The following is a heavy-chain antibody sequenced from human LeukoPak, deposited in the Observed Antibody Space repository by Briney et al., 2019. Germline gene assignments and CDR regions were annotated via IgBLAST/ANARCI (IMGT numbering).Heavy chain of an antibody. CDR3: AREKWELKHGYYYYYYMDV. D-gene: IGHD1-26*01. CDR2: IIPIFGTA. J-gene: IGHJ6*03. CDR1: GYTFTDYY. V-gene: IGHV1-69*06. Sequence: GASVKVSCKASGYTFTDYYMHWVRQAPGQGLEWMGGIIPIFGTANYAQKFQGRVTITADKSTSTAYMELSSLRSEDTAVYYCAREKWELKHGYYYYYYMDVWGKGTTVTVSS.